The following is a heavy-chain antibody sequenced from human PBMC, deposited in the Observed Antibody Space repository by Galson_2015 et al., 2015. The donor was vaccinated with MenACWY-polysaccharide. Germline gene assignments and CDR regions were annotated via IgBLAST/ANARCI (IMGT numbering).Heavy chain of an antibody. D-gene: IGHD6-13*01. Sequence: LRLSCAVSGFRMTSYAVYWVRQAPGKGLEWVAVISGSGTNIQYADSVKGRFTISRDTSKSTLYLQMNSLRAEDTAKYYCAKASQWGAAAVGSFDHWGQGTLVTVPS. CDR3: AKASQWGAAAVGSFDH. CDR2: ISGSGTNI. V-gene: IGHV3-23*01. J-gene: IGHJ4*02. CDR1: GFRMTSYA.